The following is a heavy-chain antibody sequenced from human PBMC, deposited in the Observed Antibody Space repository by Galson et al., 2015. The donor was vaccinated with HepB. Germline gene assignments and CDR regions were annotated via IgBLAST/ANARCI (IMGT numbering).Heavy chain of an antibody. D-gene: IGHD2-2*01. CDR2: ISGSGGST. J-gene: IGHJ4*02. V-gene: IGHV3-23*01. CDR1: GFTFSSYA. CDR3: AKVPYCSSTSCYPDY. Sequence: SLRLSCAASGFTFSSYAMSWVRQAPGKGLEWVSAISGSGGSTYYADSVKGRFTISRGNSKNTLYLQMNSLRAEDTAVYYCAKVPYCSSTSCYPDYWGQGTLVTVSS.